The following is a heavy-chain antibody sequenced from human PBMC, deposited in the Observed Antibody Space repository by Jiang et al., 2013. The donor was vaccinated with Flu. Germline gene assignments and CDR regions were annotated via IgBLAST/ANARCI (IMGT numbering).Heavy chain of an antibody. D-gene: IGHD3-3*01. V-gene: IGHV1-69*01. CDR1: GGTFNNYA. CDR2: IIPIFGTT. Sequence: SGAEVKKPGSSVKVSCKASGGTFNNYAISWVRQAPGQGLEWMGGIIPIFGTTNYAQKFQGRVTITADESTTTAYMELSGLRSEDTAVYYCARVPTTFFGATGWFDPWGQGTLVTVSS. J-gene: IGHJ5*02. CDR3: ARVPTTFFGATGWFDP.